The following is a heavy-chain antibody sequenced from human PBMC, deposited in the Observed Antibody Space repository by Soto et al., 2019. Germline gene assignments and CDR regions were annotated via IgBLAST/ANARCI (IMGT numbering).Heavy chain of an antibody. V-gene: IGHV3-53*01. CDR1: GFTVSSNY. J-gene: IGHJ4*02. Sequence: GGSLRLSCAASGFTVSSNYMTWVRQAPGKGLEWVSLIYSGGSTYYANSVKGRFTISRDNSKNTLYLQMNNLRAEDTAVYYCARARGGLSVVTATYFDYWGQGTLVTVSS. D-gene: IGHD2-21*02. CDR3: ARARGGLSVVTATYFDY. CDR2: IYSGGST.